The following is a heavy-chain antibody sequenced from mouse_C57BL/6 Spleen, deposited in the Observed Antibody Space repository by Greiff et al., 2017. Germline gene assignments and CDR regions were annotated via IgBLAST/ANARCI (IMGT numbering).Heavy chain of an antibody. CDR1: GYTFTSYW. CDR2: IYPGSGST. D-gene: IGHD1-1*01. CDR3: ARSRYYGSRDYFDY. J-gene: IGHJ2*01. V-gene: IGHV1-55*01. Sequence: QVQLQQPGAELVKPGASVKMSCKASGYTFTSYWITWVKQRPGQGLEWIGDIYPGSGSTNYNEKFKSKATLTVDTSSSTAYMQLSSLTSEDSAVYYWARSRYYGSRDYFDYWGQGTTLTVSS.